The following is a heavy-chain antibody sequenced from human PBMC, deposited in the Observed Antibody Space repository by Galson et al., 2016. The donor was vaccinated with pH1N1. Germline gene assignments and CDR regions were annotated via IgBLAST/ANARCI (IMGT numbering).Heavy chain of an antibody. CDR2: IYWNDDK. V-gene: IGHV2-5*01. CDR1: GFSLSTSGVG. Sequence: ALVKPTQTLTLTCTFSGFSLSTSGVGVGWIRQPPGKALEWLALIYWNDDKRYSPSLKSRLTITKDTSKNQVVLTMTNMDPVDTATYYCAHSLYGDYVGWFDPWGQGTQVTVS. J-gene: IGHJ5*02. CDR3: AHSLYGDYVGWFDP. D-gene: IGHD4-17*01.